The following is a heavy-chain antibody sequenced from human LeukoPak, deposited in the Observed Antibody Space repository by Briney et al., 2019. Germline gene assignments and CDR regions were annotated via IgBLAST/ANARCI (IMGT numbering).Heavy chain of an antibody. Sequence: PGGSLRLSCAASGFTFSSYWMSWVRQAPGKGLEWVANIKQDGSEKYYVDSVKGRFTISRDNAKNSLYLQMNSLRAEDTAVYSCARDGDAAYGDYGDYWGQGTLVTVSS. CDR1: GFTFSSYW. D-gene: IGHD4-17*01. V-gene: IGHV3-7*01. CDR2: IKQDGSEK. CDR3: ARDGDAAYGDYGDY. J-gene: IGHJ4*02.